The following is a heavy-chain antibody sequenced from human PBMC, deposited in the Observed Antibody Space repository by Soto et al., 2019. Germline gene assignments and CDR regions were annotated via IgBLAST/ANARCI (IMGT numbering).Heavy chain of an antibody. CDR2: IYYTGTA. J-gene: IGHJ4*02. V-gene: IGHV4-59*08. CDR1: GGSMSSYY. CDR3: ARLGGYYQAFDQ. D-gene: IGHD2-21*02. Sequence: SETLSLTCIVSGGSMSSYYWGWFRQPPGKGLEWIGYIYYTGTATYHPSLKSRVTISIDTSRNQFSLKLNSVTAADTAVYYCARLGGYYQAFDQWGQGSLVTVS.